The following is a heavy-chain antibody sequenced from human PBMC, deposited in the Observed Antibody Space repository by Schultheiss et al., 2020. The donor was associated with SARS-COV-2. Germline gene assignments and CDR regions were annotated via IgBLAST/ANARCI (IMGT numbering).Heavy chain of an antibody. Sequence: AGSLRLSCAASGFTFSSYAMSWVRQAPGKGLEWLAVIWFDGSKKLYADYVKGRFTISRDNAKNSLYLQMNSLRDEDTAVYYCARDDKYSSSWYHWYFDLWGRGTLVTVSS. J-gene: IGHJ2*01. CDR3: ARDDKYSSSWYHWYFDL. D-gene: IGHD6-13*01. CDR2: IWFDGSKK. V-gene: IGHV3-33*08. CDR1: GFTFSSYA.